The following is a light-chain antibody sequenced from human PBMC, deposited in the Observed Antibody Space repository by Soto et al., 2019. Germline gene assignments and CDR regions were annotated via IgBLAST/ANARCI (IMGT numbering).Light chain of an antibody. CDR1: QSISSY. CDR2: AAS. J-gene: IGKJ4*01. CDR3: QQSYSTPLT. Sequence: DIQMTQSPSSLSASAGDRVIITCRASQSISSYLNWYQQKPGKAPKLLIFAASNLQSGVPSRFSGSGSEIDFTLTISNLQLEDFATYYCQQSYSTPLTFGGGTKVEIK. V-gene: IGKV1-39*01.